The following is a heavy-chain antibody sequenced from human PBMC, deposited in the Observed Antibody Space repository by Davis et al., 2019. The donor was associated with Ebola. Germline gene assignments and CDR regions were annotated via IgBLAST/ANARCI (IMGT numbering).Heavy chain of an antibody. CDR2: MNPNSGET. Sequence: AASVKVSCKASGYTFTSFDITWVRHATGQGLEWMGWMNPNSGETGYAQQFQGRLTMTSNTSTNTAYMEPNSLRSEDTAVYYCARWGVRYFEWRYYYYGLDVWGKGTTVTVSS. D-gene: IGHD3-9*01. CDR1: GYTFTSFD. CDR3: ARWGVRYFEWRYYYYGLDV. V-gene: IGHV1-8*01. J-gene: IGHJ6*04.